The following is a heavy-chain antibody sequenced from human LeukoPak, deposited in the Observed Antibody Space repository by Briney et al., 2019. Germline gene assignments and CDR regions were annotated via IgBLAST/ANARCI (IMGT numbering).Heavy chain of an antibody. J-gene: IGHJ4*02. Sequence: PGRSLRLSCAASGFTFDDYAMHWVRHAPGKGLGWVSGITWKSGVIGYADSVRGRFNISRDNAKNSLSLQMNSLRAEDTALYYCAKDRYSSGWTFDHWGQGTLVSVSS. CDR2: ITWKSGVI. CDR1: GFTFDDYA. V-gene: IGHV3-9*01. CDR3: AKDRYSSGWTFDH. D-gene: IGHD6-19*01.